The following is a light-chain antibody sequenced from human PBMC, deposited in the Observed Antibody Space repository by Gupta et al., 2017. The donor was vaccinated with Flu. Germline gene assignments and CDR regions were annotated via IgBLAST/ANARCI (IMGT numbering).Light chain of an antibody. CDR1: HGIDKY. CDR3: QKYYSAPWT. V-gene: IGKV1-27*01. CDR2: VDS. J-gene: IGKJ1*01. Sequence: DRDTITCRSRHGIDKYLAWFQQRPGTAPDLLIYVDSTLQPGVPSRFSGSGFGTDFILTINSLQSEDVATYYCQKYYSAPWTFGQGTKVE.